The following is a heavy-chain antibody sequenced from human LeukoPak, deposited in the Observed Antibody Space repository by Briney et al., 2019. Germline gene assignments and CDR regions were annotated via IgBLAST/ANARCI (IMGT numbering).Heavy chain of an antibody. Sequence: PGGSLRLSCAASGFTFSSYWMTWVRQAPGKGLEWVGNIKQDGSEKYFDSVKGRFTISRDNAKNSLYLQMNSLRAEDTAVYYCTRDTGCSGGTCYSFYDYWGQGTLVTVSS. V-gene: IGHV3-7*01. J-gene: IGHJ4*02. D-gene: IGHD2-15*01. CDR3: TRDTGCSGGTCYSFYDY. CDR2: IKQDGSEK. CDR1: GFTFSSYW.